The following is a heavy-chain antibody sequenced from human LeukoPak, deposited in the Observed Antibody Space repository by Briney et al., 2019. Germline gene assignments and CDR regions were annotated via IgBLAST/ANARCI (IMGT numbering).Heavy chain of an antibody. Sequence: GGSLRLCCAASGFTFSSYTMHWVRQAPGKGLEWVAVISYDGINKYYADSVKGRFTISRDNSKSTLYLQMNSLRVEDTAVYYCARPGSGGSLDYWGQGTLVTVSS. J-gene: IGHJ4*02. D-gene: IGHD2-8*02. V-gene: IGHV3-30-3*01. CDR2: ISYDGINK. CDR3: ARPGSGGSLDY. CDR1: GFTFSSYT.